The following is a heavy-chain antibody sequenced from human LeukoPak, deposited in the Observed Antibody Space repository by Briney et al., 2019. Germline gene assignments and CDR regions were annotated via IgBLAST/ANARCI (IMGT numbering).Heavy chain of an antibody. D-gene: IGHD6-19*01. CDR1: GFSFSSYG. Sequence: GGSLRLSCAASGFSFSSYGMSWFRPAPGKGRAWVSTINNRADETQYADSVRGRFFISRDNSNSRLALHMSNLRVEDTAVYYCERDPSEYEWQRGWYRDFWGQGSQVTVSS. V-gene: IGHV3-23*01. CDR2: INNRADET. CDR3: ERDPSEYEWQRGWYRDF. J-gene: IGHJ4*02.